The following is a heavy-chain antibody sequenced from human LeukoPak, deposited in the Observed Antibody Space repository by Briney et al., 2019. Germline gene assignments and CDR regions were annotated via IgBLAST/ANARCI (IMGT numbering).Heavy chain of an antibody. CDR2: MNPNSGNT. Sequence: VASVKVSCKASGYTFTRYDINWVRQGTGQGLEWMGWMNPNSGNTGYAQKFQGRVTMTRNTSISTDYMELSSLRSEDTAVYYCARDEGKWSSSWYPAIPGPHWGQGTLVTVSS. CDR3: ARDEGKWSSSWYPAIPGPH. V-gene: IGHV1-8*01. CDR1: GYTFTRYD. D-gene: IGHD6-13*01. J-gene: IGHJ4*02.